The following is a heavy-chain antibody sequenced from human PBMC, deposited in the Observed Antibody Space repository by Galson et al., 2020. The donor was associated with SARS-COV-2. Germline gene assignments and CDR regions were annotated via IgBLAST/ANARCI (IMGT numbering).Heavy chain of an antibody. CDR2: ISHSGGT. J-gene: IGHJ3*02. CDR1: GTSISGGSYS. D-gene: IGHD4-17*01. Sequence: TLSLTCAVSGTSISGGSYSWNWIRQPPGKGLEWIGYISHSGGTYYNPSLKSRVTISGDRSKNQFSLRLSSVTAADAAVYFCARLHYGEYAPEAFDIWGPGTRVTVSS. V-gene: IGHV4-30-2*01. CDR3: ARLHYGEYAPEAFDI.